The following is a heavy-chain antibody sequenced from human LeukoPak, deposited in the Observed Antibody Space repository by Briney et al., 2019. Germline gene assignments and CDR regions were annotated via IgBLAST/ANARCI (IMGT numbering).Heavy chain of an antibody. CDR3: AMRRGEYITIFGVAYDY. Sequence: SVKVSCKASGGTFSSYAISWVRQAPGQGLEWMGGIIPIFGTANYAQKFQGRVTITADESTSTAYMELSSLRSEDTAVYYCAMRRGEYITIFGVAYDYWGQGTLVTVSS. V-gene: IGHV1-69*13. J-gene: IGHJ4*02. D-gene: IGHD3-3*01. CDR1: GGTFSSYA. CDR2: IIPIFGTA.